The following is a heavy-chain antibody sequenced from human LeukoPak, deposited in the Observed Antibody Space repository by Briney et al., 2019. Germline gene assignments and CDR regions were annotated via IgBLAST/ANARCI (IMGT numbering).Heavy chain of an antibody. CDR1: GFTFSSYS. Sequence: GGSLRLSCEASGFTFSSYSMNWVRQAPGKGLEWVSCISSASNTIYYADSVKGRFTISRDNAKNSLYLQMNSLRAEDTAMYYCARDGWFGDYNWFDPWGQGTLVTVSS. D-gene: IGHD3-10*01. V-gene: IGHV3-48*01. CDR3: ARDGWFGDYNWFDP. J-gene: IGHJ5*02. CDR2: ISSASNTI.